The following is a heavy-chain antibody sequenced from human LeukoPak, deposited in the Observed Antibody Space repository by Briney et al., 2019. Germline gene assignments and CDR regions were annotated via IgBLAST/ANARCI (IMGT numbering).Heavy chain of an antibody. V-gene: IGHV1-69*13. CDR1: GGTFSSYA. Sequence: ASVKVSCKASGGTFSSYAISWVRQAAGQGLEWMGGIIPIFGTANYAQKFQGRVTITADESTSTAYMELSSLRSEDTAVYYCARGPPLTATILGNWFDPWGQGTLVTVSS. J-gene: IGHJ5*02. CDR2: IIPIFGTA. D-gene: IGHD3-9*01. CDR3: ARGPPLTATILGNWFDP.